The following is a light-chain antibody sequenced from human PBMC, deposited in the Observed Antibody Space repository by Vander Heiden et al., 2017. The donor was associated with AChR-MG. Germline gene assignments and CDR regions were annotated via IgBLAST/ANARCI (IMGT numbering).Light chain of an antibody. Sequence: QSVLTQPPSVSGAPGQRVTISCTGSSSNIGANFDVHWYQHLPGTAPRLLIYGNTFRPSGVPDRFSGSRSGTSASLAITGLQAEDEADYYCQSYDPNLPVVCGGGTRLTVL. CDR1: SSNIGANFD. CDR2: GNT. CDR3: QSYDPNLPVV. J-gene: IGLJ2*01. V-gene: IGLV1-40*01.